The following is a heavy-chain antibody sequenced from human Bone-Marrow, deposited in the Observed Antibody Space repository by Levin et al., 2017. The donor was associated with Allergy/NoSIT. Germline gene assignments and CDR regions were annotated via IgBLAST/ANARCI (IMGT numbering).Heavy chain of an antibody. J-gene: IGHJ4*02. D-gene: IGHD3-9*01. CDR2: ISGSGGST. Sequence: PGGSLRLSCAASGFTFSSYAMSWVRQAPGKGLEWVSAISGSGGSTYYADSVKGRFTISRDNSKNTLYLQMNSLRAEDTAVYYCAKGYDIVTGYSPFDYWGQGTLVTVSS. CDR3: AKGYDIVTGYSPFDY. V-gene: IGHV3-23*01. CDR1: GFTFSSYA.